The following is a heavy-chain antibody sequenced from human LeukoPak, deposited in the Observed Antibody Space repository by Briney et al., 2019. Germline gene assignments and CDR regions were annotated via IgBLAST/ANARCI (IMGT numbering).Heavy chain of an antibody. CDR2: ISWNGGDI. CDR1: GFVFYDYA. Sequence: GGSLRLSCEATGFVFYDYAMPWVRQVPGKGLEWVSGISWNGGDIAYADSVKGRFTISRDNAKYSLYLQMNSLKPEDTALYYCARAQSKESDDSGSFYRHFDYWGRGTLVTVSS. V-gene: IGHV3-9*01. CDR3: ARAQSKESDDSGSFYRHFDY. J-gene: IGHJ4*02. D-gene: IGHD3-10*01.